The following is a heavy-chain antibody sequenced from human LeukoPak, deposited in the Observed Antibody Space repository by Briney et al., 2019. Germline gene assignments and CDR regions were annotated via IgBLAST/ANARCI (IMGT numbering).Heavy chain of an antibody. J-gene: IGHJ4*02. V-gene: IGHV4-39*01. Sequence: SETPSLTCTVSGGSISSSSYHWGWIRQPPGKGLEWIGNIYYSGSTSYTPSLKSRVTISVDTSKSQFSLKLSSVTAADTAVYYCARLDVLRFLEWSFDYWSQGTLVTVSS. CDR2: IYYSGST. CDR1: GGSISSSSYH. D-gene: IGHD3-3*01. CDR3: ARLDVLRFLEWSFDY.